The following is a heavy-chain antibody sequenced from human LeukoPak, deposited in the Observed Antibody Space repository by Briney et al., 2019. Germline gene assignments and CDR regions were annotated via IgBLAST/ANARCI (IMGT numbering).Heavy chain of an antibody. D-gene: IGHD3-22*01. J-gene: IGHJ4*02. CDR1: GFTVSSNY. V-gene: IGHV3-53*01. CDR3: ARLLYYYDSSIYQRYFDY. CDR2: IYSGGNT. Sequence: GGSLRLSCAASGFTVSSNYMNWVRQAPGKGLEWVSIIYSGGNTHYADSVKGRFTISRDNSQNTLYLQMNSLRPEDTAVYYCARLLYYYDSSIYQRYFDYWGQGTLVTVSS.